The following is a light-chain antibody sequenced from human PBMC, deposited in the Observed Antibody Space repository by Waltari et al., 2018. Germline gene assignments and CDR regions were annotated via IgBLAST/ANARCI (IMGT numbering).Light chain of an antibody. V-gene: IGLV2-14*01. Sequence: QSALTQPASVSGSPGQSTTISCSGTDSDVGAYDFVSWYQQHPGKAPQLIIYEVSNRPSGIFNRFAASTSGNTASLTISWRQAEDEAEYYCSSYTTSSAPGVFGTGTRVTVL. CDR2: EVS. CDR3: SSYTTSSAPGV. J-gene: IGLJ1*01. CDR1: DSDVGAYDF.